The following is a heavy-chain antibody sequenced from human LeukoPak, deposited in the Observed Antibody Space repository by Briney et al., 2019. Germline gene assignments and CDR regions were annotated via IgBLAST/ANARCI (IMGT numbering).Heavy chain of an antibody. Sequence: SETLSLTCTVSGGSISSYYWSWIRQPAGKGLEWIGRIYTSGSTNYNPSLKSRVTISVDTSKNQFSLKLSSVTAADTAVYYCARPYLRGTVVNNWFDPWGQGTLVTVSS. V-gene: IGHV4-4*07. D-gene: IGHD4-23*01. CDR1: GGSISSYY. J-gene: IGHJ5*02. CDR3: ARPYLRGTVVNNWFDP. CDR2: IYTSGST.